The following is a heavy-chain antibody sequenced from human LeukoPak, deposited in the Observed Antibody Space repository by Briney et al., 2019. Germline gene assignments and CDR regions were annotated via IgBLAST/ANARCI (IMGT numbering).Heavy chain of an antibody. J-gene: IGHJ4*02. V-gene: IGHV1-18*04. CDR2: ISAYNGNT. CDR3: ARLAYGANFFDD. CDR1: GYTFTGYY. D-gene: IGHD4-23*01. Sequence: ASVKVSCKASGYTFTGYYMHWVRQAPGQGLEWMGWISAYNGNTNCAQKLQGRVTMTTDTSTSTAYMELRNLRSDDTAVYYCARLAYGANFFDDWGQGTLVTVSP.